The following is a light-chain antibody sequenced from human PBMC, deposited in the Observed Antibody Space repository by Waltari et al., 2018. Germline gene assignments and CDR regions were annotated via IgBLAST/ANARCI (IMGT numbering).Light chain of an antibody. J-gene: IGKJ2*03. CDR2: AAS. CDR3: QQSYSSLYS. V-gene: IGKV1-39*01. CDR1: QSINNY. Sequence: IQMTQSPSSLSASVGARVTISCRASQSINNYLNWYQQKPGKAPKLLISAASSLQSGVPSRFSGGGSGTSFTLTISSLQPEDFAIYYCQQSYSSLYSFGQGTKLEIK.